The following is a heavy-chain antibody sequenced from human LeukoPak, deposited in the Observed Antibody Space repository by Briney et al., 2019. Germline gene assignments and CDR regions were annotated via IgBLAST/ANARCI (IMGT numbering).Heavy chain of an antibody. CDR3: ARDRTGNNWFDP. D-gene: IGHD1-1*01. V-gene: IGHV4-59*01. Sequence: PSETLSLTCTVSGGSISSYYWSWIRQPPGKGLEWIGYIYYSGSTNYNPSLKSRVTISVDTSKNQFSLKLSSVTAADTAVYYCARDRTGNNWFDPWAREPWSPSPQ. CDR1: GGSISSYY. CDR2: IYYSGST. J-gene: IGHJ5*02.